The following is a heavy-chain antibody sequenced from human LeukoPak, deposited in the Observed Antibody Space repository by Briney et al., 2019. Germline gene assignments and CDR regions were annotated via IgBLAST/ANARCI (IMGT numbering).Heavy chain of an antibody. V-gene: IGHV4-59*01. Sequence: SETLSLTCSVSGGSINGNYWTWIRQPPGKGLEWIGNIYDEGTTNYNPSLESRLTMSIDTSASHFSLTLRSVTAADTAVYYCARVFRGAATANWFDLWGQGTLVSVSS. CDR2: IYDEGTT. CDR3: ARVFRGAATANWFDL. CDR1: GGSINGNY. J-gene: IGHJ5*02. D-gene: IGHD2-21*02.